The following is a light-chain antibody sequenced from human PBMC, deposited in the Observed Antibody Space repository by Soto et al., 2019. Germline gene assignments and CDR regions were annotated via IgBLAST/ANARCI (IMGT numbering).Light chain of an antibody. CDR3: QQYGSSGT. CDR1: QSVSNNY. J-gene: IGKJ1*01. V-gene: IGKV3-20*01. Sequence: EIVLTQSPGTLSLSPGERATLSCRASQSVSNNYLAWYQQKPGQDPSLLIYGESDRATGIPDRFSGSGSGTDFTLTISRLEPEDFAVYYCQQYGSSGTFGQGTKV. CDR2: GES.